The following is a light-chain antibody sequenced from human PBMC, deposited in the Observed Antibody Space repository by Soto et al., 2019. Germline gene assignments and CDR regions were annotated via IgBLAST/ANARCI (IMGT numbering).Light chain of an antibody. CDR1: QSISSY. V-gene: IGKV1-39*01. CDR3: RQSYSTPFT. Sequence: DIQMTQSPSPLSASVGDRVTITCRASQSISSYLSWYQQKPRKAPKLLIHAASSLQRGVPSRFSGSGTGTNFTLTISSLQPGDFATYYCRQSYSTPFTFGPGTKVDIK. CDR2: AAS. J-gene: IGKJ3*01.